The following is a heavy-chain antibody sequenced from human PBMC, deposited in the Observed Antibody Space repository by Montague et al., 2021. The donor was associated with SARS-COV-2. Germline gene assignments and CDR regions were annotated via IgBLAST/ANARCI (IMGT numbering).Heavy chain of an antibody. Sequence: SETLSLTCTVSCGSIISTGYYWGWIRQPPGKELEWIGNIYYSGTTYFNPSLQSRVTISVDTSKNHFSLRLSSVTAADTAVYYCARGTARGIYSSVDYWGQGSLVTVSS. CDR3: ARGTARGIYSSVDY. D-gene: IGHD3-16*01. CDR2: IYYSGTT. J-gene: IGHJ4*02. V-gene: IGHV4-39*02. CDR1: CGSIISTGYY.